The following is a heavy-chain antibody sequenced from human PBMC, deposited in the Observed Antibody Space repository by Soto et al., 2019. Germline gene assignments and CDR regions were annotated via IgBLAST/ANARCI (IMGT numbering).Heavy chain of an antibody. CDR2: SRNKDHRFST. CDR1: GFVLSDHY. D-gene: IGHD3-16*01. Sequence: GGSLRLSCATSGFVLSDHYMDWVRQSSGKGLEWLGRSRNKDHRFSTEYAASVQGRFTISRDDSKQSLYLQMNSLTVDDTAVYYCVRGHWGFDYWGQGTQVTVSS. J-gene: IGHJ4*02. V-gene: IGHV3-72*01. CDR3: VRGHWGFDY.